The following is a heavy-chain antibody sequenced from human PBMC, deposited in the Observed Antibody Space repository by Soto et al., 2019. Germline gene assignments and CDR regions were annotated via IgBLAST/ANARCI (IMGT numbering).Heavy chain of an antibody. CDR2: IKQDGSEK. Sequence: GGSLRLSCAASGFTFSSYWMSWVRQAPGKGLEWVANIKQDGSEKYYVDSVKGRFTISRDNAKNSLYLQMNSLRAEDTAVYYCAREGIRPDYDFWSGYYYYYYMDVWGKGTTVTVSS. CDR1: GFTFSSYW. CDR3: AREGIRPDYDFWSGYYYYYYMDV. V-gene: IGHV3-7*01. D-gene: IGHD3-3*01. J-gene: IGHJ6*03.